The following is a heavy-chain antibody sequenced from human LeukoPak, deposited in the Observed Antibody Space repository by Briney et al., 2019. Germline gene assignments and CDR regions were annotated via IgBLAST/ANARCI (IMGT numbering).Heavy chain of an antibody. D-gene: IGHD2-2*01. J-gene: IGHJ3*02. CDR3: AREGRSCTSTSCYALDAFDI. V-gene: IGHV3-7*01. CDR2: IKEDGSEK. CDR1: GVTFSSHC. Sequence: GGSLRLSCAASGVTFSSHCMSWVCQAQGKGLEWVATIKEDGSEKYYVDSVKGRFTISRDNARNSLFLQMNSLRVEDTAVYYCAREGRSCTSTSCYALDAFDIWGQGTMVTVSS.